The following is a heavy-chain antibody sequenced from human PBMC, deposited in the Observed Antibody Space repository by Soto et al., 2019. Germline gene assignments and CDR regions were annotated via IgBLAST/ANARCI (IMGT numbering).Heavy chain of an antibody. CDR2: IYSGGGT. Sequence: EVRLVQSGGGLVQPGGSLRLSCAASLFIVSDNYMSWVRQAPGKGLEWVSLIYSGGGTDYAESVKGRFTISRDHSKNTLYLQMNSLKAEDTGIYYSATRMPTAPYWGQGTVVTVSS. V-gene: IGHV3-66*01. CDR1: LFIVSDNY. CDR3: ATRMPTAPY. J-gene: IGHJ4*02. D-gene: IGHD4-17*01.